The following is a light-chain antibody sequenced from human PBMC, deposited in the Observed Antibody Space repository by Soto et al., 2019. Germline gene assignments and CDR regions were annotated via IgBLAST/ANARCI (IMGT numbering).Light chain of an antibody. V-gene: IGKV1-39*01. CDR2: VAS. CDR3: QQSFSTPQT. Sequence: DIQMTQSPSSLSASVGDSVTITCRASQSINIYLSWYQQKPGKAPKLLINVASTLQGGVPSRFSGSGSGTEFTLAISSLQPEDSATYYCQQSFSTPQTCGGGTRVEIK. CDR1: QSINIY. J-gene: IGKJ4*01.